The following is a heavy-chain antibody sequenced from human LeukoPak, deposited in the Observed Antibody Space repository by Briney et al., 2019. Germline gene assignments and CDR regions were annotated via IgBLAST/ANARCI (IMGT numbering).Heavy chain of an antibody. CDR1: GFTFSSYS. CDR2: ISSSSSTL. CDR3: ARDLTSSSTAYFQH. D-gene: IGHD6-6*01. V-gene: IGHV3-48*04. J-gene: IGHJ1*01. Sequence: GGSLRLSCAASGFTFSSYSMNWVRQAPGKGLEWVSYISSSSSTLYYADSVKGRFTISRDDAKSSVYLQMNSLRAEDTAVYYCARDLTSSSTAYFQHWGQGTLVTVSS.